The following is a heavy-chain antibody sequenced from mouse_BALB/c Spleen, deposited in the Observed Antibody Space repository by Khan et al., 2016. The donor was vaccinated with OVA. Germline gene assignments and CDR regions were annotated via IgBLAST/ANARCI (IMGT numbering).Heavy chain of an antibody. V-gene: IGHV9-1*02. CDR1: GYTFTNFR. CDR2: TNTFTGEP. CDR3: SRHGHEESFYFDF. D-gene: IGHD3-1*01. Sequence: QIQLVQSGPELRKPGETVKISCQTSGYTFTNFRVNWVKQTPGMGLKWMGYTNTFTGEPTYADDFKGPFAFSLETSASTAYLQINNVKTEDMAAYFCSRHGHEESFYFDFWGQGTTLTVSS. J-gene: IGHJ2*01.